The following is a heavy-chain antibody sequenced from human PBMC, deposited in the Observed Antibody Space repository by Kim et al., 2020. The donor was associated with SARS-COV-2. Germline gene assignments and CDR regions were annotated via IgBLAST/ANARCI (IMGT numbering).Heavy chain of an antibody. J-gene: IGHJ4*02. V-gene: IGHV3-72*01. CDR1: GFTFSDHY. D-gene: IGHD4-17*01. CDR2: TRNKANSYTT. Sequence: GGSLRLSCAASGFTFSDHYMDWVRQAPGKGLEWVGRTRNKANSYTTEYAASVKGRFTISRDDSKNSLYLQMNSLKTEDTAVYYCARVQGDYGDYYFDYWGQGTLVTVSS. CDR3: ARVQGDYGDYYFDY.